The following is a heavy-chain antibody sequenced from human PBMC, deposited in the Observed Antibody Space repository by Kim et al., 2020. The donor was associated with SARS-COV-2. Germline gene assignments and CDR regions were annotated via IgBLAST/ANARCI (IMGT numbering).Heavy chain of an antibody. V-gene: IGHV3-23*01. D-gene: IGHD6-13*01. CDR1: GFPFNNYA. CDR2: IGAGSGYT. CDR3: VKELVSRSSLSFDY. Sequence: GGSLRLSCAACGFPFNNYAMAWVRQAPGKGLEWVSAIGAGSGYTFYADSVKGRFTTSRDISKSTLYLEMNNVRAEDTAVYYCVKELVSRSSLSFDYWGQG. J-gene: IGHJ4*02.